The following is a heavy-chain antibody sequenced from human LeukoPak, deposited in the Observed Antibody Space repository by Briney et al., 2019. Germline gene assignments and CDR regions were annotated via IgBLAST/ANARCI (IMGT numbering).Heavy chain of an antibody. Sequence: SETLSLTCTVSGDSISSYYWSWIQQFPGKGLEWIGYIHYSGSTNYNPSLQSRVTISADTSKNQFSLKLSSVTAADTAVYYCARYTVSSYYYGMDVWGQGTTVTVSS. D-gene: IGHD4-17*01. J-gene: IGHJ6*02. CDR1: GDSISSYY. V-gene: IGHV4-59*01. CDR3: ARYTVSSYYYGMDV. CDR2: IHYSGST.